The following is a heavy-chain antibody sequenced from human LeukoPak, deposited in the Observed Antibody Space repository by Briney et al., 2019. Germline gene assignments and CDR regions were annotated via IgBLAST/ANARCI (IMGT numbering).Heavy chain of an antibody. D-gene: IGHD3-22*01. CDR2: FDPEDGET. CDR3: ATLDSSGYKGNAFDI. J-gene: IGHJ3*02. V-gene: IGHV1-24*01. Sequence: ASVKVSCKVSGYTLTELSMHWVRQAPGKGLEWMGGFDPEDGETIYAQKFQGRVTMTEDTSTDTAYMELSSLRPEDTAVYYCATLDSSGYKGNAFDIWGQGTMVTVSS. CDR1: GYTLTELS.